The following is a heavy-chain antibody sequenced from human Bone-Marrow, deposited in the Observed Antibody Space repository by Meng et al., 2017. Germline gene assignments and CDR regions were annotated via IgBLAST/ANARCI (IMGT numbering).Heavy chain of an antibody. D-gene: IGHD2/OR15-2a*01. Sequence: GSLRLSCAVYGGSFSGYYWSWIRQLPGKGLEWIGEINHSGSTNYNPSLKSRVTISVDTSKNQFSLKLSSVTAADTAVYYCAILGSIQDYYYGMDVWGQGTTVTVSS. CDR2: INHSGST. J-gene: IGHJ6*02. CDR1: GGSFSGYY. V-gene: IGHV4-34*01. CDR3: AILGSIQDYYYGMDV.